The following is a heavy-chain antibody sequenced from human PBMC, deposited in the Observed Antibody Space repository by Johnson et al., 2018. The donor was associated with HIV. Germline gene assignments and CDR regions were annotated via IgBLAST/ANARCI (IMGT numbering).Heavy chain of an antibody. CDR3: AKYCSSTSCYGAFDI. D-gene: IGHD2-2*01. Sequence: VQLVESGGGVVRPGGSLRLSCAASGFTFDDYGMSWVRQAPGTGLEWVSGINWNGGRTGYAEPVKGRFTISRDNAKNSLYLQMNSLRAEDTAVYYCAKYCSSTSCYGAFDIWGQGTMVTVSS. V-gene: IGHV3-20*04. CDR2: INWNGGRT. J-gene: IGHJ3*02. CDR1: GFTFDDYG.